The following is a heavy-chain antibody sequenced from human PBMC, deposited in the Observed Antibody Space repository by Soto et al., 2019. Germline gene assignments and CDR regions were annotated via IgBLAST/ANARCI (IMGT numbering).Heavy chain of an antibody. CDR2: ISSSSSYI. CDR1: GCTFSSYS. J-gene: IGHJ2*01. CDR3: ARDQVAGTRYFDL. Sequence: EVQLVESGGGLVKPGGSLRLSCAASGCTFSSYSMNWVRQAPGKGLEWVSSISSSSSYIYYADSVKGRFTISRDNAKNSLYLQMNSLRAEDTAVYYCARDQVAGTRYFDLWGRGTLVTVSS. D-gene: IGHD6-19*01. V-gene: IGHV3-21*01.